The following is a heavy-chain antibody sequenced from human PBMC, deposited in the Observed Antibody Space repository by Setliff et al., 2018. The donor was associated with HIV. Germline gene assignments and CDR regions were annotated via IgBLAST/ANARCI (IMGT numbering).Heavy chain of an antibody. Sequence: GGSLRLSCAASEFTFSSYAMSWVRQAPGRGLEWVSAISGSGDSTYYADSVMGRFTISRDNSKNTLYLQMNSLKAEDTAVYYCARDFCGSSCSSGYGYFDHWGQGTLVTVSS. CDR1: EFTFSSYA. CDR3: ARDFCGSSCSSGYGYFDH. V-gene: IGHV3-23*01. CDR2: ISGSGDST. D-gene: IGHD2-15*01. J-gene: IGHJ4*02.